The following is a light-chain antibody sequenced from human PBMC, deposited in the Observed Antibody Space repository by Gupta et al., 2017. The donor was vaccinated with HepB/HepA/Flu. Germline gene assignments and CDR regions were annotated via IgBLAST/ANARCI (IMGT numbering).Light chain of an antibody. J-gene: IGKJ3*01. Sequence: ERVMTQPPATLSVSPGERVTLSCRASQSVGSNLAWFQQTPGQSPRLLISAASTRATGIPARFSGSGSGTEFTLTISGLQSEDFAVYFCQQDNNWPRTFGPGTKVDIK. CDR3: QQDNNWPRT. CDR2: AAS. CDR1: QSVGSN. V-gene: IGKV3-15*01.